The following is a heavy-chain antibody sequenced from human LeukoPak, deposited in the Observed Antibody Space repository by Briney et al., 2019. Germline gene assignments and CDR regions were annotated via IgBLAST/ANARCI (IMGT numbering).Heavy chain of an antibody. V-gene: IGHV3-64*01. CDR1: GFTFSSYA. D-gene: IGHD4-23*01. J-gene: IGHJ6*03. CDR2: ISRNGGST. CDR3: ARAAYGGNHYYYYYYMDV. Sequence: GGSLRLSCAASGFTFSSYAMHWVRQARGKGLEYVSPISRNGGSTYYANSVKDRLTITRENSKNTLYLQMGSLRAEDMVVYYYARAAYGGNHYYYYYYMDVWGKGTTVTVSS.